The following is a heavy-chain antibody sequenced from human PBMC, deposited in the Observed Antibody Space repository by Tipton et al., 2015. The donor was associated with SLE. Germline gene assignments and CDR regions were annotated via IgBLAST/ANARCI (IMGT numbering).Heavy chain of an antibody. D-gene: IGHD4-23*01. CDR2: INHSGST. CDR3: ARPTVYGGNSGWYLDL. V-gene: IGHV4-34*01. CDR1: GGSFSGYY. J-gene: IGHJ2*01. Sequence: GLVKPSETLSLTCAVYGGSFSGYYWSWIRQPPGKGLEWIGEINHSGSTSYNPSLKSRVTISVDTSKNQFSLKLSSVTAADTAVYYFARPTVYGGNSGWYLDLWGRGTLVTVSS.